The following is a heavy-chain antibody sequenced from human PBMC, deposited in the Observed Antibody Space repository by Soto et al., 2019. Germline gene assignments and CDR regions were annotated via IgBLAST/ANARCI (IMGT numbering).Heavy chain of an antibody. V-gene: IGHV3-33*01. CDR3: TTGEVGAGSHFDS. D-gene: IGHD1-26*01. Sequence: GGSLRLSCAASGFTFSSYGMHWVRQAPGKGLEWVAVIWYDGSNKYYADSVKGRFTISRDNSKNTLYLQMNSLRAEDTVVHYCTTGEVGAGSHFDSWGQGTLVTVSS. CDR1: GFTFSSYG. J-gene: IGHJ4*02. CDR2: IWYDGSNK.